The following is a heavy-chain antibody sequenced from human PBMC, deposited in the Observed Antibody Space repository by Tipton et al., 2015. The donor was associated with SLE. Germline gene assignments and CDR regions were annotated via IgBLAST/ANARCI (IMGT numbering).Heavy chain of an antibody. CDR2: MSYSGST. D-gene: IGHD1-7*01. CDR3: ARVLTGTSTFDY. CDR1: GDSISNHY. J-gene: IGHJ4*02. Sequence: TLSLTCSVSGDSISNHYWSWIRQPPGKGLEWIGYMSYSGSTNYNPSLKSRVTISIDTSKNQFSLKLTSVTAADTAVYYCARVLTGTSTFDYWGQGTLVTVSS. V-gene: IGHV4-59*11.